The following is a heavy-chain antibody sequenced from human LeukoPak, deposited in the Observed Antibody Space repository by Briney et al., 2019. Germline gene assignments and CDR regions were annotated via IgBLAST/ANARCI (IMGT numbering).Heavy chain of an antibody. Sequence: PGGSLRLSCAASGFTFSSYAMHWVRQAPGKGLEYVSAISSNGGSTYYANSVKGRFTISRDNSKNTLYLQMGSLRAEDMAVYYCARSMTTVTTIGYWGQGTLVTVSS. CDR2: ISSNGGST. V-gene: IGHV3-64*01. J-gene: IGHJ4*02. D-gene: IGHD4-17*01. CDR3: ARSMTTVTTIGY. CDR1: GFTFSSYA.